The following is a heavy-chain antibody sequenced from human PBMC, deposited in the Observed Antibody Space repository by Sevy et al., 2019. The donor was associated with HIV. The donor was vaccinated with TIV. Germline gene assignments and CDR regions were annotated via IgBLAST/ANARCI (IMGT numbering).Heavy chain of an antibody. CDR3: AREGCSSTSCYSGRHYFDY. CDR2: IYSGGST. J-gene: IGHJ4*02. D-gene: IGHD2-2*01. Sequence: GGSLRLSCAASGFTVSSNYMSWVRQAPGKGLEWVSVIYSGGSTYYADSVKDRFTISRDNSKNTLYLEMNSLRAEDTAVYYCAREGCSSTSCYSGRHYFDYWGQGTLVTVSS. V-gene: IGHV3-53*01. CDR1: GFTVSSNY.